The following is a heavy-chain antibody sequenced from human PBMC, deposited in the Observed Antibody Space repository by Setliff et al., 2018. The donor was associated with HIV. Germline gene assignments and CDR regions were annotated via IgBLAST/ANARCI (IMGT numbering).Heavy chain of an antibody. D-gene: IGHD3-3*01. J-gene: IGHJ4*02. CDR2: IDWDDDK. Sequence: SGPTLVNPTQTLTLTCTFSGFSLSTSGMRVTWIRQPPGKALEWLARIDWDDDKYYSPSLKTRLTISKDTSKNQVILTMTNLDPVDTATYYCARDSGNYAFDYWGLGTLVTVSS. CDR3: ARDSGNYAFDY. CDR1: GFSLSTSGMR. V-gene: IGHV2-70*04.